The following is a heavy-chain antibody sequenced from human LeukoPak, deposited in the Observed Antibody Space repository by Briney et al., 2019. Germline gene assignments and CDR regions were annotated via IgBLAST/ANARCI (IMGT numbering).Heavy chain of an antibody. Sequence: PSETLSLTCTVSGGSISSYYWSWIRQPPGKGLEWTGYIYYSGRTNYNPSLKSRVTISVDTSKNQFSLKLSSVTAADTAVYYCARGEGIDPWGQGTLVTVSS. V-gene: IGHV4-59*01. CDR1: GGSISSYY. CDR3: ARGEGIDP. CDR2: IYYSGRT. J-gene: IGHJ5*02.